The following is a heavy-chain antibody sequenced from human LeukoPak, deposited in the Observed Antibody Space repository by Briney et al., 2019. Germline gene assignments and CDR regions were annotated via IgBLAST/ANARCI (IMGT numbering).Heavy chain of an antibody. D-gene: IGHD5-12*01. Sequence: ASVKVSCKASGYTFTSYDINWVRQAPGQGLEWMGWMNPNSGNTDYAQKFQGRVTITRNTSISTAYMELSSLRSEDTAVYYCAGVYSGYDWDSSGWYATFDFGGQGTLVTVSS. V-gene: IGHV1-8*03. J-gene: IGHJ4*02. CDR1: GYTFTSYD. CDR3: AGVYSGYDWDSSGWYATFDF. CDR2: MNPNSGNT.